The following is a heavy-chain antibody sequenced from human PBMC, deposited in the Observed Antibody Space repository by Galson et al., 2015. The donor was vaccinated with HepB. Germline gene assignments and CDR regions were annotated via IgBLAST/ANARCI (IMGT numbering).Heavy chain of an antibody. CDR1: GFTFSSYS. CDR2: ISSSSSTI. CDR3: ARLGAVAGNSMRYDY. J-gene: IGHJ4*02. D-gene: IGHD6-19*01. Sequence: SLRLSCAASGFTFSSYSMNWVRQAPGKGLEWVPYISSSSSTIYYADSVKGRFTISRDNAKNSLYLQMNSLRDEDTAVYYCARLGAVAGNSMRYDYWGQGTLVTVSS. V-gene: IGHV3-48*02.